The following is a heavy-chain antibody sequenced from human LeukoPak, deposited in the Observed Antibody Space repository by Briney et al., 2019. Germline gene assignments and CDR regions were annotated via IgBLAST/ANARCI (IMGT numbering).Heavy chain of an antibody. CDR1: SYSISSGYY. CDR2: IYRSGST. J-gene: IGHJ4*02. Sequence: PSETLSLTCSVSSYSISSGYYWGWIRQPPGKGLEWIGSIYRSGSTYYNPSLKSRVTISVDTSKNQFSLMLSSVTAADTAVYYCARHYYYDSSGPSEYWGQGTLVTVSS. CDR3: ARHYYYDSSGPSEY. D-gene: IGHD3-22*01. V-gene: IGHV4-38-2*02.